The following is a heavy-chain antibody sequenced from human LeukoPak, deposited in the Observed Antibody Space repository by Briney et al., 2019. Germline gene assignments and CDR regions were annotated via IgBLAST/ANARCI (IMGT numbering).Heavy chain of an antibody. CDR3: AKDLSSENPYDY. V-gene: IGHV3-23*01. Sequence: SGGSLRLSCAASGFTFSSYAMSWVRQAPGKGLEWVSAISGSGGSTYYADSVKGRFTISRDNSKNTLYLQMNSLRAEDTAVYHCAKDLSSENPYDYWGQGTLVTVSS. CDR1: GFTFSSYA. CDR2: ISGSGGST. J-gene: IGHJ4*02.